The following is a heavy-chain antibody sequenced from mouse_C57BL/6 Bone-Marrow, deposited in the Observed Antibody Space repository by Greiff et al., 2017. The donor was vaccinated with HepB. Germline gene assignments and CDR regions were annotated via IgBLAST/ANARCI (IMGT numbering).Heavy chain of an antibody. D-gene: IGHD1-1*01. V-gene: IGHV1-15*01. CDR1: GYTFTDYE. CDR3: TRPYYYGGSYWYFDV. Sequence: QVQLQQSGAELVRPGASVTLSCKASGYTFTDYEMHWVKQTPVHGLEWIGAIDPETGGTAYNQKFKGKAILTADKSSSTAYMELRSLTSEDSAVYYCTRPYYYGGSYWYFDVWGTGTTVTVSS. CDR2: IDPETGGT. J-gene: IGHJ1*03.